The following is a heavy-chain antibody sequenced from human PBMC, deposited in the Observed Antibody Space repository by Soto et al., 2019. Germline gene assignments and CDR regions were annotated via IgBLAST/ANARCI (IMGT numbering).Heavy chain of an antibody. CDR1: GFTFNSFA. CDR3: VKDSSRWYYFDY. D-gene: IGHD6-13*01. V-gene: IGHV3-23*01. CDR2: ITGSGSFT. Sequence: GGSLRLSCAASGFTFNSFAMSWVRQAPGKGLEWASGITGSGSFTYYAASVKGRFTISRDNRKNTLYLQIDSLRGEDTASYYCVKDSSRWYYFDYWGPGTLVTVSS. J-gene: IGHJ4*02.